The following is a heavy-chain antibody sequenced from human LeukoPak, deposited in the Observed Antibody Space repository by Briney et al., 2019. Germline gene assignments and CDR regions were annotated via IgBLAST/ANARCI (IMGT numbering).Heavy chain of an antibody. J-gene: IGHJ3*02. CDR1: GPTFNRDW. CDR2: IKPDESRI. Sequence: PGGSLRLSCTNSGPTFNRDWMGWLRQALGKGLEWLAHIKPDESRIFYADSVKGRFALSRDNAKNSVHLQMNSLRAEDTAVYFCARLILWETSNAFDIWGQGTMVTVSS. D-gene: IGHD1-26*01. CDR3: ARLILWETSNAFDI. V-gene: IGHV3-7*03.